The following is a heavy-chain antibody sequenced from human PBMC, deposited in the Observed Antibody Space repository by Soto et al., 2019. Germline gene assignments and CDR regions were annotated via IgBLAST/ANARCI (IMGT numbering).Heavy chain of an antibody. V-gene: IGHV4-59*01. CDR2: IYYSGST. D-gene: IGHD3-10*01. CDR1: CGSISSYY. CDR3: ARGRENYYGSGSSYYGMDV. Sequence: SETLSLTCTVSCGSISSYYWSWIRQPPGKGLEWIGYIYYSGSTNYNPSLKSRVTISVDTSKNQFSLKLSSVTAADTAVYYCARGRENYYGSGSSYYGMDVWGQGTTVTVSS. J-gene: IGHJ6*02.